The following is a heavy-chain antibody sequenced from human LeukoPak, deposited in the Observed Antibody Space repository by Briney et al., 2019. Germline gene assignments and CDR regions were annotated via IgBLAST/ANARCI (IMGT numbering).Heavy chain of an antibody. Sequence: KSEESLKISCKGSGYSFTNYWIGWVLQMPGKGLEWMGIIYPGDSDTRYSPSFQGQVTISADKSISTAYLQWSSLKASDTAMYYCARGTVVSAARNAFDIWGQGTMVTVSS. CDR1: GYSFTNYW. J-gene: IGHJ3*02. D-gene: IGHD2-2*01. CDR3: ARGTVVSAARNAFDI. CDR2: IYPGDSDT. V-gene: IGHV5-51*01.